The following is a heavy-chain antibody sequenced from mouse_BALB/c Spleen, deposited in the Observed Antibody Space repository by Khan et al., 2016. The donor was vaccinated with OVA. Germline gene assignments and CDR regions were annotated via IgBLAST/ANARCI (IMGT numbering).Heavy chain of an antibody. Sequence: VELVESGPGLVAPSRSLSITCTVSGFSLTSYGVHWVRQPPGKGLEWLGVIWTGGSTNYNSALMSRLSISKDNSKSQVFLKMNSLQTDDTAMYYCARYYGNYGWYFDVWGAGTTVTVSS. CDR3: ARYYGNYGWYFDV. CDR2: IWTGGST. J-gene: IGHJ1*01. V-gene: IGHV2-9*02. D-gene: IGHD2-1*01. CDR1: GFSLTSYG.